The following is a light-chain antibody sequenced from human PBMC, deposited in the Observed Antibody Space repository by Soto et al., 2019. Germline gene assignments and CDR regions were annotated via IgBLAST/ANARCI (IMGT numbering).Light chain of an antibody. V-gene: IGLV2-14*01. Sequence: QCLLTQPASLSVSPGQSITISCTGTISDVGGYKYVSWYQQHPGKAPKLMIYEVSNRPSGVSNRFSGSKSGNTASLTISGLQAEDEADYFCSSYTSSSTIFYVLRTGTKVNVL. CDR3: SSYTSSSTIFYV. J-gene: IGLJ1*01. CDR1: ISDVGGYKY. CDR2: EVS.